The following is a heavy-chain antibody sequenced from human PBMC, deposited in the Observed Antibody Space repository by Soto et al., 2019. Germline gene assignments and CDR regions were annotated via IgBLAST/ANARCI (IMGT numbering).Heavy chain of an antibody. CDR2: TRNKANSYTT. D-gene: IGHD3-22*01. Sequence: GGSLRLSCAASGFTFSDHYMDWVRQAPGKGLEWVGRTRNKANSYTTEYAASVKGRFTISRDDSKNSLYLQMNSLKTDDTAVYYCARGSPYYYDSSGYYDYWGQGTLVTVSS. CDR3: ARGSPYYYDSSGYYDY. CDR1: GFTFSDHY. J-gene: IGHJ4*02. V-gene: IGHV3-72*01.